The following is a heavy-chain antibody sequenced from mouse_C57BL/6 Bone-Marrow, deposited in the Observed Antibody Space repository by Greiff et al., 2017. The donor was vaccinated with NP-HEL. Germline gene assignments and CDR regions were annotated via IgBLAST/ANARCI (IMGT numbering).Heavy chain of an antibody. Sequence: VQLQESGPELVKPGASVKISCKASGYAFSSSWMNWVKQRPGKGLEWIGRIYPGDGDTNYNGKFEGKATLTADKSSSTAYMQLSSLTSEDSAVYFCARVIRGAMDYWGQGTSVTVSS. CDR2: IYPGDGDT. V-gene: IGHV1-82*01. CDR3: ARVIRGAMDY. CDR1: GYAFSSSW. D-gene: IGHD1-1*01. J-gene: IGHJ4*01.